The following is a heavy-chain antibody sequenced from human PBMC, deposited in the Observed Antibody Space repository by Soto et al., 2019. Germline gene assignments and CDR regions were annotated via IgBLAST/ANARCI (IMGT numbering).Heavy chain of an antibody. V-gene: IGHV4-59*01. Sequence: QVQLQESGPGLVKPSETLSLTCTVSGGSISSYYWSWIRQPPGKGLEWIGYIYYSGSTNYNPSLKSRVTLSVDTSKNQLSLKLSSVTAADTAVYYCARVEYSYGEQSYWGQGTLVTVSS. CDR3: ARVEYSYGEQSY. J-gene: IGHJ4*02. CDR2: IYYSGST. CDR1: GGSISSYY. D-gene: IGHD5-18*01.